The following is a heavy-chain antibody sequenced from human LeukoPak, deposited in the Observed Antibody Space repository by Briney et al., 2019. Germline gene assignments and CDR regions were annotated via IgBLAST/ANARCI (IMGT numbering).Heavy chain of an antibody. V-gene: IGHV5-10-1*01. J-gene: IGHJ3*02. D-gene: IGHD3-10*01. CDR2: IDPSDSYN. Sequence: GESLKISCKGSGYSFTCYWISRVRPMPGKGLGWMGRIDPSDSYNNYSPSFQGHVTISADKSISTAYLQWSSLKASDTAMYYCARLRSGMVRGETLQHAFDIWGQGTMVTVSS. CDR1: GYSFTCYW. CDR3: ARLRSGMVRGETLQHAFDI.